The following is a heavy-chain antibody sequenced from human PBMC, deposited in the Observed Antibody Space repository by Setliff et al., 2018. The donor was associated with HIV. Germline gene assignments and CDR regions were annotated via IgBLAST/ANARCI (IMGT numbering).Heavy chain of an antibody. Sequence: SETLSLTCTVSGAGGVYGGGSLTGYNWAWIRQSPGTGLQWIGEINDSGSTNYNPSLKSRVIISVDTTKNQFSLHLRSVTAADTAVYYCARVGAARLAEYFHLWGQGTLVTVSS. CDR2: INDSGST. CDR3: ARVGAARLAEYFHL. D-gene: IGHD6-6*01. J-gene: IGHJ1*01. V-gene: IGHV4-34*01. CDR1: GAGGVYGGGSLTGYN.